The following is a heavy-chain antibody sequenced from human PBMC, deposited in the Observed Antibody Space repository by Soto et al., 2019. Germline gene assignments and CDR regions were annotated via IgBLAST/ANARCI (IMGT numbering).Heavy chain of an antibody. V-gene: IGHV3-23*01. D-gene: IGHD3-3*01. CDR3: ATKRPWSGQNYYYYMDV. J-gene: IGHJ6*03. Sequence: GGSLRLSCAASGFTFSSFGMSWVRQAPGKGLEWVSTISGSGDRTYYEDSVRGRFTISRDNSKNTLYLQMNSLRAEDTAMYYCATKRPWSGQNYYYYMDVWGKGTTVTVSS. CDR1: GFTFSSFG. CDR2: ISGSGDRT.